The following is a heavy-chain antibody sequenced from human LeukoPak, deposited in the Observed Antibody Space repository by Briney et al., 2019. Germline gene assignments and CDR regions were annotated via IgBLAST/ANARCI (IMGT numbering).Heavy chain of an antibody. J-gene: IGHJ4*02. Sequence: SVKVSCKASGGTFSSYAISWVRQAPGQGLEWMGGIIPIFGTANYAQKFQGRVTITTDESTSTAYVELSSLRSEDTAVYYCARGPTEGTTVTGYDYWGQGTLVTVSS. CDR3: ARGPTEGTTVTGYDY. CDR2: IIPIFGTA. CDR1: GGTFSSYA. D-gene: IGHD4-17*01. V-gene: IGHV1-69*05.